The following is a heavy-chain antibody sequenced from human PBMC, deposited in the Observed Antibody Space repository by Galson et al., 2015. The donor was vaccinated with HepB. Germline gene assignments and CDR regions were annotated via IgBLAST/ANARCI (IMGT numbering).Heavy chain of an antibody. Sequence: SLRLSCAASGFTFSRHTMHWVRQAPGEGLEWVGVIEHDGVKKFYADSVKGRFTVSRDNSESTLYLQMNSLRPEDSAVYYCARQENALDAWGQGTTVTVS. CDR2: IEHDGVKK. J-gene: IGHJ6*02. D-gene: IGHD3-16*01. CDR1: GFTFSRHT. V-gene: IGHV3-30*03. CDR3: ARQENALDA.